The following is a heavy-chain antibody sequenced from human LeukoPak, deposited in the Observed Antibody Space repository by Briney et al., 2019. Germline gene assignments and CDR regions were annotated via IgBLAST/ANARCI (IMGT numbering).Heavy chain of an antibody. J-gene: IGHJ5*02. CDR1: GYTFSSYG. V-gene: IGHV1-8*02. D-gene: IGHD3-10*01. CDR3: ARVRGYDPGSWFDP. Sequence: GASVKVSCKASGYTFSSYGINWVRQATGQGLEWMGWMNPNSGNTGYAQKFQGGVTMTRNTSISTAYMELSSLRSEDTAVYYCARVRGYDPGSWFDPWGQGTLVTVSS. CDR2: MNPNSGNT.